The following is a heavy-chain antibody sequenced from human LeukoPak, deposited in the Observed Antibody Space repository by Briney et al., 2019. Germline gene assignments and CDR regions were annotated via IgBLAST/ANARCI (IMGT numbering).Heavy chain of an antibody. CDR3: ARASAAGTHLDY. Sequence: PSPTLSLTCTVSGGSISSGGYYWSWIRQHPGKGLEWIGYIYYSGSTYYNPSLKSRVTIFVDTSKNQFSLKLSSVTAADTAVYYCARASAAGTHLDYWGQGTLVTVSS. CDR1: GGSISSGGYY. J-gene: IGHJ4*02. CDR2: IYYSGST. V-gene: IGHV4-31*03. D-gene: IGHD6-13*01.